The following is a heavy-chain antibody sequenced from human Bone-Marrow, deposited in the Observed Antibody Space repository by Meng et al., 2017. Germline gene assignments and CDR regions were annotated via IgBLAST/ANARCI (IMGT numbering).Heavy chain of an antibody. CDR2: IYHSGST. CDR3: ARQALLLWFGKSDSWFDP. J-gene: IGHJ5*02. CDR1: GYSISSGYY. V-gene: IGHV4-38-2*02. Sequence: GSLRLSCTVSGYSISSGYYWGWIRQPPGKGLEWIGSIYHSGSTYYNPSLKSRVTISVDTSKDQFSLKLSSVTAADTAVYYCARQALLLWFGKSDSWFDPWGQGTLVIVSS. D-gene: IGHD3-10*01.